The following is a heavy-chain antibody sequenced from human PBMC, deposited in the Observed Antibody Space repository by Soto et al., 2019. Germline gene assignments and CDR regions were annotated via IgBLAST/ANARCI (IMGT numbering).Heavy chain of an antibody. CDR1: GFTVDDYA. D-gene: IGHD3-3*01. CDR3: AKGRDYDFWSGYYNWFDP. CDR2: ISWNSGSI. J-gene: IGHJ5*02. V-gene: IGHV3-9*01. Sequence: EVQLVESGGGLVQPGRSLRLSCAASGFTVDDYAMHWVRQAPGKGLEWVSGISWNSGSIGYADSVKGRFTISRDNAKNSLYLQMNSLRAEDTALYYCAKGRDYDFWSGYYNWFDPWGQGTLVTVSS.